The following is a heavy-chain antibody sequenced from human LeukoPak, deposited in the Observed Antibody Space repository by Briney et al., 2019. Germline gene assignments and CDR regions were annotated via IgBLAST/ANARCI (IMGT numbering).Heavy chain of an antibody. D-gene: IGHD4-23*01. Sequence: SETLSLTCAVYGGSFSGYYWSWIRQPPGKGLEWIGEINHSGSTNYNPSLKSRVTISVDTSKNQFSLKLSSVTAADTAVYYCARGRQSEATTVATNGRHWFDPWGQGTLVTVSS. CDR2: INHSGST. J-gene: IGHJ5*02. CDR3: ARGRQSEATTVATNGRHWFDP. CDR1: GGSFSGYY. V-gene: IGHV4-34*01.